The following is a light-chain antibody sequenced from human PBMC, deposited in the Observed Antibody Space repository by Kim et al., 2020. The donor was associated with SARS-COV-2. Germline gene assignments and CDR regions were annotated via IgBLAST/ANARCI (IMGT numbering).Light chain of an antibody. CDR1: QSVSSY. CDR3: QQRGNWPLT. V-gene: IGKV3-11*01. CDR2: DAS. J-gene: IGKJ4*01. Sequence: EIVLTQSPATLSLSPGERATLSCRASQSVSSYLALYQQKPGQAPRLLIYDASNRATGIPARFSGSGSGTDFTLTIGSLEPEDFAVYYCQQRGNWPLTFGGGTKVDIK.